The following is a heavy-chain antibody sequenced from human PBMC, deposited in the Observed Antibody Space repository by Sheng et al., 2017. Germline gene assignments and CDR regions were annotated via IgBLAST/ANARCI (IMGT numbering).Heavy chain of an antibody. J-gene: IGHJ6*02. Sequence: EVQLVESGGGLVQPGGSLRLSCAASGFTVSSNYMSWVRQAPGKGLEWVSVIYSGGSTYYADSVKGRFTISRDNSKNTLYLQMNSLRAEDTAVYYCASTLSKLNSNYYYYGMDVWGQGTTVTVSS. CDR1: GFTVSSNY. CDR3: ASTLSKLNSNYYYYGMDV. D-gene: IGHD1-7*01. CDR2: IYSGGST. V-gene: IGHV3-66*01.